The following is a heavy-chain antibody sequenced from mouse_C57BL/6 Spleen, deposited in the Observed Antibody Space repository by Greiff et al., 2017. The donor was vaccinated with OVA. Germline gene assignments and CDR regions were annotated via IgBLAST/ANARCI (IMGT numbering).Heavy chain of an antibody. Sequence: EVQLQQSGPGLVKPSQSLSLTCSVTGYSITSGYYWYWIRQFPGNKLEWMGYISYDGSNNYNPSLKNRITITRDPSKNQFFLKLNSVTTEDTATYYCARERFITTVVANYFDYWGQGTTLTVSS. V-gene: IGHV3-6*01. CDR1: GYSITSGYY. CDR2: ISYDGSN. J-gene: IGHJ2*01. D-gene: IGHD1-1*01. CDR3: ARERFITTVVANYFDY.